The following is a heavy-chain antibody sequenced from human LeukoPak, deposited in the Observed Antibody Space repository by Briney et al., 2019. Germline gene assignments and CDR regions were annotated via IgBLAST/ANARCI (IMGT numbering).Heavy chain of an antibody. V-gene: IGHV1-2*02. J-gene: IGHJ6*03. CDR3: ARVQLLWFGELFYYYYYMDV. CDR2: INPNSGGT. Sequence: ASVKVSCKASGYTFTGYYMHWVRQAPGQGLEWMGWINPNSGGTNYAQKFQGRVSMTRDTSISTAYMELSRLRSDDTAVYYCARVQLLWFGELFYYYYYMDVWGKGTTVTISS. CDR1: GYTFTGYY. D-gene: IGHD3-10*01.